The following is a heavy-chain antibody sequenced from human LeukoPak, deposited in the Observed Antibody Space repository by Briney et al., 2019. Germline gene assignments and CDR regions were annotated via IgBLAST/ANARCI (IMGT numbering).Heavy chain of an antibody. CDR3: ARDSPSYTVREWELQGVDY. Sequence: SETLSLTCTVSGGSISSYYWSWIRQPPGKGLEWIGYIYYSGSTNYNPSLKSRVTISVDTSKNQFSLKLSSVTAADTAVYYCARDSPSYTVREWELQGVDYWGQGTLVTVSS. V-gene: IGHV4-59*01. CDR1: GGSISSYY. J-gene: IGHJ4*02. D-gene: IGHD1-26*01. CDR2: IYYSGST.